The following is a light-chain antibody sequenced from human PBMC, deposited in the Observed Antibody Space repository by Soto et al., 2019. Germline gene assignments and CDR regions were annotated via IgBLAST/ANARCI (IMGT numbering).Light chain of an antibody. CDR1: QSVSSS. J-gene: IGKJ4*01. V-gene: IGKV3-15*01. CDR2: GAS. Sequence: EVVLTQSPATLSVSPGERATLSCRASQSVSSSLAWYQHKPGQAPRLLIHGASTRATRVPDRFSGSGSGTEFALIISGLQSEDCAVYYCQQYSDWPPLTFGGGTKVEIK. CDR3: QQYSDWPPLT.